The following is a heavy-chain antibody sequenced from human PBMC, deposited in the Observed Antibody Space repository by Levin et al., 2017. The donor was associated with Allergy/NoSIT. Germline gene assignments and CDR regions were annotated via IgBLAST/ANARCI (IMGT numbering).Heavy chain of an antibody. CDR1: GYTFTSYG. CDR3: ARSCSSTSCYDYDYDYMDG. V-gene: IGHV1-18*01. J-gene: IGHJ6*03. D-gene: IGHD2-2*01. Sequence: ASVKVSCKASGYTFTSYGISWVRQAPGQGLEWMGWISAYNGNTNYAQKLQGRVTMTTDTSTSTAYMELRSLRSDDTAVYYCARSCSSTSCYDYDYDYMDGWGKGTTVTVSS. CDR2: ISAYNGNT.